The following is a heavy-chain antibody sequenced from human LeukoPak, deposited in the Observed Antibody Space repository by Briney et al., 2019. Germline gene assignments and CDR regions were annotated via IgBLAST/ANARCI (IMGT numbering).Heavy chain of an antibody. CDR3: ARGDSSSWYAGDWFDP. CDR1: GYTFASYT. J-gene: IGHJ5*02. Sequence: ASVKVSCKASGYTFASYTIHWARQAPGQRLEWMGWINAGNGNTKYSQKFQGRVTITRDTSASTAYMELTSLRSEDTAVYYCARGDSSSWYAGDWFDPWGQGTLVTVSS. V-gene: IGHV1-3*01. CDR2: INAGNGNT. D-gene: IGHD6-13*01.